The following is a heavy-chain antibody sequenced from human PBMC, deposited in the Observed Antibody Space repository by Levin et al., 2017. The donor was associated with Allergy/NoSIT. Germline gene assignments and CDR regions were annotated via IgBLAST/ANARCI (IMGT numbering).Heavy chain of an antibody. CDR3: AKDLRGYSYGLFDY. J-gene: IGHJ4*02. CDR2: ISGSGGST. Sequence: GESLKISCAASGFTFSSYAMSWVRQAPGKGLEWVSGISGSGGSTNYVDSVKGRITISRDNSKNTLYLQMNSLRAEDTAVYYCAKDLRGYSYGLFDYWGQGTLVTVSS. CDR1: GFTFSSYA. V-gene: IGHV3-23*01. D-gene: IGHD5-18*01.